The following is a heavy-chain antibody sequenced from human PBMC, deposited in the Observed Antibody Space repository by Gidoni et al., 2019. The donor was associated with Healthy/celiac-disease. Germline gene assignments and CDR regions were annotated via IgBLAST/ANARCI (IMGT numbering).Heavy chain of an antibody. J-gene: IGHJ5*02. Sequence: EVQLVESGGGLVKPGGSLRLSCAASGFTFSNYSMNWFRQAPGKGLEWVSSISSISSYIYYADSVKGRFTISRDNAKNSLYLQMNSLRAEDTAVYYCARFQYYYDSSGLNWFDPWGQGTLVTVSS. CDR2: ISSISSYI. V-gene: IGHV3-21*01. CDR3: ARFQYYYDSSGLNWFDP. D-gene: IGHD3-22*01. CDR1: GFTFSNYS.